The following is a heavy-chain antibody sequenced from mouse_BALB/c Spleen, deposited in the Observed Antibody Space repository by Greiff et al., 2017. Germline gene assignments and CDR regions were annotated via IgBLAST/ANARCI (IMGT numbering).Heavy chain of an antibody. CDR2: INPYNDGT. CDR1: GYTFTSYV. J-gene: IGHJ1*01. CDR3: ASPHYYGSSYWYFDV. V-gene: IGHV1-14*01. Sequence: EVQLQESGPELVKPGASVKMSCKASGYTFTSYVMHWVKQKPGQGLEWIGYINPYNDGTKYNEKFKGKATLTSDKSSSTAYMELSSLTSEDSAVYYCASPHYYGSSYWYFDVWGAGTTVTVSS. D-gene: IGHD1-1*01.